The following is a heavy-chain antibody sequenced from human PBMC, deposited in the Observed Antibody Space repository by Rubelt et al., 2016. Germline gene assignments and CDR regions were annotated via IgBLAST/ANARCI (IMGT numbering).Heavy chain of an antibody. Sequence: QVQVQQWGAGLLKPSETLSLTCAVYSGAFYGSYWSWIRQSPGKGLEWIGQISHSGITYYGASLKSRATISVDTSRGHFSLELDSVTAADTAVYYCARGPVEQSHDFDYWGQGTQVTVSP. V-gene: IGHV4-34*02. CDR3: ARGPVEQSHDFDY. CDR2: ISHSGIT. CDR1: SGAFYGSY. D-gene: IGHD6-19*01. J-gene: IGHJ4*02.